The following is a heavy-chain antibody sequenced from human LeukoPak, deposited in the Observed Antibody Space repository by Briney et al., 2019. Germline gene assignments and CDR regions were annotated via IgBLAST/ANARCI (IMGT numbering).Heavy chain of an antibody. V-gene: IGHV3-23*01. J-gene: IGHJ4*02. D-gene: IGHD5-12*01. CDR2: VRGSADTG. Sequence: PGGSLRLPCAASGFTIKAYAMSWVRQAPGKGLQWVSGVRGSADTGNYADSVKGRFTISRDSTKNTLYLQMNSLRAEDTALYYCAKVPLDSEWLYFDSWGQGTLVTVSS. CDR3: AKVPLDSEWLYFDS. CDR1: GFTIKAYA.